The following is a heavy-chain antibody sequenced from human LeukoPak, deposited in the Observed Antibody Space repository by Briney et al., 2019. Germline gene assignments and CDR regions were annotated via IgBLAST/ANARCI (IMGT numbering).Heavy chain of an antibody. CDR2: IYYSGST. J-gene: IGHJ4*02. Sequence: SETLSLTCTVSGGSISSYYWSWIRQPPGKGLEWIGYIYYSGSTNYNPSLKSRGTISVDTSKNQFSLKLSSVTAADTAVYYCARSAAGKRPYYFDYWGQGTLVTVSS. CDR3: ARSAAGKRPYYFDY. V-gene: IGHV4-59*01. D-gene: IGHD4-23*01. CDR1: GGSISSYY.